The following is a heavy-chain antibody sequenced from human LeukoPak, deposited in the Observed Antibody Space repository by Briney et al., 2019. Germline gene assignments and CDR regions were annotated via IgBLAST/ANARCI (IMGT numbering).Heavy chain of an antibody. V-gene: IGHV3-23*01. CDR2: ISGSGDGT. CDR1: GFTFSSYA. CDR3: ARDLGVTTTGGYFDY. D-gene: IGHD4-17*01. Sequence: GGSLRLSCGASGFTFSSYAMSWVRQAPGKGLEWVSGISGSGDGTYHADSVKGRFTIYRDNSKNTLYLQMDSLRAEDTAVYYCARDLGVTTTGGYFDYWGQGTLVTVSS. J-gene: IGHJ4*02.